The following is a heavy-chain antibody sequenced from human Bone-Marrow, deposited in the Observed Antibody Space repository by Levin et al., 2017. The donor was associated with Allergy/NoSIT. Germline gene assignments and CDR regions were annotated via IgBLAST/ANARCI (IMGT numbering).Heavy chain of an antibody. Sequence: GESLKISCAASGFTFSSYGMHWVRQAPGKGLGWVAVISYDGSNKYYADSVQGRFTISRDNSKNTLYLQMNSLRAEDTAVYYCAKDLGYCSGGNCRLIDAFDIWGQGTLVTVSS. CDR2: ISYDGSNK. V-gene: IGHV3-30*18. D-gene: IGHD2-15*01. J-gene: IGHJ3*02. CDR1: GFTFSSYG. CDR3: AKDLGYCSGGNCRLIDAFDI.